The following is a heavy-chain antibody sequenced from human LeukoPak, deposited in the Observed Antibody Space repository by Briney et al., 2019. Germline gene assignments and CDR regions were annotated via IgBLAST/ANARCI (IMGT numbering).Heavy chain of an antibody. CDR3: ARVNTYYYGSGVSRAFHM. CDR2: IIPIFGTA. V-gene: IGHV1-69*01. Sequence: SVKVSCKASGGTFSSYAISWVRQAPGQGLEWMGGIIPIFGTANYAQKFQGRVTITADESTSTAYMELSSLRSEDTVVYYCARVNTYYYGSGVSRAFHMWGQGTMVTVSS. D-gene: IGHD3-10*01. J-gene: IGHJ3*02. CDR1: GGTFSSYA.